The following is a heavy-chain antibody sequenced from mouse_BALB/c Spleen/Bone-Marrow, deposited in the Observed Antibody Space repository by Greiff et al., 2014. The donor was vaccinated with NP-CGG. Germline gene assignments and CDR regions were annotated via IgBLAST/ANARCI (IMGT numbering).Heavy chain of an antibody. D-gene: IGHD2-4*01. CDR3: ASGYDYPFAY. J-gene: IGHJ3*01. Sequence: SGAELMKPGASMKISCKATGYTFSTYWIEWVKQRPGHGLEWIGEILRGSGGINYNEKFRGKATFTAETSSNTAYMQLSSLTSEDSAVYYCASGYDYPFAYWGQGTLVTVSA. CDR2: ILRGSGGI. CDR1: GYTFSTYW. V-gene: IGHV1-9*01.